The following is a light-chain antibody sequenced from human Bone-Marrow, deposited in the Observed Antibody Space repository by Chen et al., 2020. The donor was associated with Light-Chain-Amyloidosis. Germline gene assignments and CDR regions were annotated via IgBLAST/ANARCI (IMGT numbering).Light chain of an antibody. Sequence: YELTQPPSASVSPGQTARITCSGDDLPTKYAYWYQQKPGQAPVLVIHRDTERPSGISERFSGSSSGTTATLTISGVQAEDEADYHCQSADSSGTYEVIFGGGTKLNVL. J-gene: IGLJ2*01. V-gene: IGLV3-25*03. CDR1: DLPTKY. CDR2: RDT. CDR3: QSADSSGTYEVI.